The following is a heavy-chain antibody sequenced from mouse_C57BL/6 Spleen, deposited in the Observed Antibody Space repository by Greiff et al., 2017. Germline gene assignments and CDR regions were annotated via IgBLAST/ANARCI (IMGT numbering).Heavy chain of an antibody. CDR1: GYTFTSYW. J-gene: IGHJ4*01. CDR3: ARRDTTVVESMDY. D-gene: IGHD1-1*01. CDR2: IDPSDSET. V-gene: IGHV1-52*01. Sequence: QVQLQQPGAELVRPGSSVKLSCKASGYTFTSYWMHWVKQRPIQGLEWIGNIDPSDSETHYNQKFKDKATLTVDKSSSTAYMQLSSLTSGDSAVYYWARRDTTVVESMDYWGQGTSVTVSS.